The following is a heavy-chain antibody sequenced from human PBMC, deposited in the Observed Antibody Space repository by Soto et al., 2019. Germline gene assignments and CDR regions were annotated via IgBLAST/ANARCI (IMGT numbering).Heavy chain of an antibody. D-gene: IGHD2-15*01. CDR1: GFTFSSYD. V-gene: IGHV3-13*05. Sequence: GGSLRLSCAASGFTFSSYDMHWVRQATGKGLEWVSAIGTAGDPYYPGSVKGRFTISRENAKNSLYLQMNSLRAGDTAVYYCARELTTRYCSGGSCYSLYYGMDVWGQGTTVTVSS. CDR3: ARELTTRYCSGGSCYSLYYGMDV. CDR2: IGTAGDP. J-gene: IGHJ6*02.